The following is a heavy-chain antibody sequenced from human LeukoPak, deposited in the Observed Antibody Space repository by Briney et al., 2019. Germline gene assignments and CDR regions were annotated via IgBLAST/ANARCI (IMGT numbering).Heavy chain of an antibody. J-gene: IGHJ6*03. Sequence: SETLSLTCTVSGGSISSGSYYWSWIRQPAGKGLEWIGRIYTSGSTNYNPSLKSRVTISADTSKNQFSLKLSSVTAADTAVYYCARVVVVPAAIFYYYYYMDVWGKGTAVTVSS. CDR1: GGSISSGSYY. V-gene: IGHV4-61*02. D-gene: IGHD2-2*01. CDR2: IYTSGST. CDR3: ARVVVVPAAIFYYYYYMDV.